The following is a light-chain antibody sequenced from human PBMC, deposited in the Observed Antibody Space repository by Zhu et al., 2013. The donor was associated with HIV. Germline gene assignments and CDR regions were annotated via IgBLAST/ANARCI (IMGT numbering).Light chain of an antibody. V-gene: IGLV2-14*02. CDR1: SSDVGNYNL. Sequence: QSALTQPASVSGSPGQSITISCTGASSDVGNYNLVSWYQQHPGKAPKLIIYEVTKRPSGVSNRFSGSKSGNTASLTISGLQAEDEADYYCSSYTSSNSYVFGTGTKVTVL. CDR2: EVT. J-gene: IGLJ1*01. CDR3: SSYTSSNSYV.